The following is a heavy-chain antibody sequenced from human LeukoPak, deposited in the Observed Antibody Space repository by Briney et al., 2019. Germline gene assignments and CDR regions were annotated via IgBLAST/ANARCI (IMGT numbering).Heavy chain of an antibody. CDR1: GYTFSDNY. Sequence: ASVKVSCKASGYTFSDNYIHWVRQAPGQGLEWVGWIKPNTGATHYSKRFQGRVTMTRDTSVSTAYMELSRLRSDDTAVYYCARIKTMIIVVSLFDYWGQGTLVTVSS. CDR2: IKPNTGAT. CDR3: ARIKTMIIVVSLFDY. J-gene: IGHJ4*02. D-gene: IGHD3-22*01. V-gene: IGHV1-2*02.